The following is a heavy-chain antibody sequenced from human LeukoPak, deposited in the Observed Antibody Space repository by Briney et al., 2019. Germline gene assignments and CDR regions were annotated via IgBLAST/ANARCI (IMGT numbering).Heavy chain of an antibody. D-gene: IGHD3-10*01. CDR1: GYSFTSYW. CDR3: ARLSFGEEGY. CDR2: IDPSDSYT. Sequence: GESLKIPCKGSGYSFTSYWISWVRQMPGEGVEWMGRIDPSDSYTNYSPSFQGHVTISADKSISTACLQWSSLKASDTAMYYCARLSFGEEGYWGQGTLVTVSS. V-gene: IGHV5-10-1*01. J-gene: IGHJ4*02.